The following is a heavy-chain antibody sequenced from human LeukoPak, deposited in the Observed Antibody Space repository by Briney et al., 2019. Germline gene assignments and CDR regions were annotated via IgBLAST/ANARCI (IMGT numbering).Heavy chain of an antibody. J-gene: IGHJ4*02. CDR3: ARKGFPRWNSFDN. V-gene: IGHV1-2*02. Sequence: GSSAKVSCKASGYTFTDYYMHWVRQAPAQGLEWTGWINPNPGGTTYAQQFQGRVTMTRDTSISTAYMELSSLTSDATAVYYCARKGFPRWNSFDNWGQGTLVTVSP. CDR1: GYTFTDYY. CDR2: INPNPGGT. D-gene: IGHD1-1*01.